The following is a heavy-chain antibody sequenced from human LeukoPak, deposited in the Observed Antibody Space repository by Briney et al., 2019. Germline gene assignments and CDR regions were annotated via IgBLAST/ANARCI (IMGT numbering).Heavy chain of an antibody. CDR3: ARARSPGLRYYFDY. J-gene: IGHJ4*02. CDR2: INPNSGGT. CDR1: GYTFTGYY. Sequence: ASVKVSCKASGYTFTGYYMHWVRQASGQGLEWMGWINPNSGGTNYAQKFQGRVTMTRDTSISTAYMELSRLRSDDTAVYYCARARSPGLRYYFDYWGQGTLVTVSS. D-gene: IGHD3-16*02. V-gene: IGHV1-2*02.